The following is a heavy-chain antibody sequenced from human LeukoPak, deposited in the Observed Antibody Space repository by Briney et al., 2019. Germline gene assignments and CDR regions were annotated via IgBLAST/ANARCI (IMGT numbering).Heavy chain of an antibody. CDR2: IYTSGST. D-gene: IGHD6-19*01. J-gene: IGHJ1*01. CDR1: GGSISSYY. Sequence: SETLSLTCTVSGGSISSYYWSWIRQPAGKGLEWIGRIYTSGSTNYNPSLKGRVTMSVDTSKNQFSLKLSSVTAADTAVYYCAGGQWLANFQHWGQGTLVTVSS. V-gene: IGHV4-4*07. CDR3: AGGQWLANFQH.